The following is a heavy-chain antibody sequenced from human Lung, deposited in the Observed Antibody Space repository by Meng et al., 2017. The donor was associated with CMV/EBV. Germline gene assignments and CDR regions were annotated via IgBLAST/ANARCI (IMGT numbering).Heavy chain of an antibody. CDR1: GYTFNSFG. J-gene: IGHJ4*02. D-gene: IGHD2-2*01. CDR2: ISPYTGNT. CDR3: ARVLRLVPSAAQEF. V-gene: IGHV1-18*01. Sequence: ASVKVSXKTSGYTFNSFGISWVRQAPGQGLDWLGWISPYTGNTFYAQNLQGRVTLTTDRSTSTAYMELRSQTSDDPAVYHCARVLRLVPSAAQEFWGQGKXVNGAS.